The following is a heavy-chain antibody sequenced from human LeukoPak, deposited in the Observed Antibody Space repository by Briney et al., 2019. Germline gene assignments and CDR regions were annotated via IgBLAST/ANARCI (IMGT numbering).Heavy chain of an antibody. D-gene: IGHD6-13*01. CDR1: GFTFSSYG. V-gene: IGHV3-30*02. CDR2: IRYDGSNK. CDR3: AKTGSSSWGYFDH. Sequence: QPGGSLRLSCAASGFTFSSYGMHWVRQAPGKGLEWVAFIRYDGSNKYYADYVKGRFTISRDNSKNTPYLQMNSLRAEDTALYNCAKTGSSSWGYFDHWGLGTLVTVSS. J-gene: IGHJ4*02.